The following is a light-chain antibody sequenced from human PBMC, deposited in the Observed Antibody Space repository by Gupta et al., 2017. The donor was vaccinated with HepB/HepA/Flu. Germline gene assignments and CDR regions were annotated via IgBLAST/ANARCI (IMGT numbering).Light chain of an antibody. CDR3: QQYGSSPPT. Sequence: EIVLTQSPGTLSLSPGERATLSCRASQSVSSKNLAWYQQKPGQAPRLLTYGASSRATGILDRFSGSGSGTDFTLTINRLEPEDFAVYYCQQYGSSPPTFGQGTKVEIK. V-gene: IGKV3-20*01. J-gene: IGKJ1*01. CDR1: QSVSSKN. CDR2: GAS.